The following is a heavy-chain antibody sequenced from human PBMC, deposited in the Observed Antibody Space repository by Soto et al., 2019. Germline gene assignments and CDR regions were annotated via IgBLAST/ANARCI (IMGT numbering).Heavy chain of an antibody. V-gene: IGHV3-64*04. D-gene: IGHD6-13*01. Sequence: PGGSLRLSCAASGFTFSSYAMHWVRQAPGKGLEYVSAISSNGGSTYYADSVKGRFTISRDNSKNTLYLQMNSLRAEDTAVYYCARDLGAYSSSGRYYYGMDVWGQGTTVTVSS. CDR3: ARDLGAYSSSGRYYYGMDV. J-gene: IGHJ6*02. CDR1: GFTFSSYA. CDR2: ISSNGGST.